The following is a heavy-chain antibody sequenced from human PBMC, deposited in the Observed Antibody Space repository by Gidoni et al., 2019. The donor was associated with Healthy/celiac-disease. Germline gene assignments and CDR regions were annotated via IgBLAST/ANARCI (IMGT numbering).Heavy chain of an antibody. J-gene: IGHJ4*02. CDR2: IYHSGST. CDR1: GGSVSSGGYS. V-gene: IGHV4-30-2*01. CDR3: ARTVIGPVTAFDY. D-gene: IGHD3-16*01. Sequence: QLQLQVSGSGLVKPSQTLSLTCAVSGGSVSSGGYSWSWIRQPPGKGLEWIGYIYHSGSTYYNPSLKSRVTILVDRSKNQFSLKLSSVTAADTAVYYCARTVIGPVTAFDYWGQGTLVTVSS.